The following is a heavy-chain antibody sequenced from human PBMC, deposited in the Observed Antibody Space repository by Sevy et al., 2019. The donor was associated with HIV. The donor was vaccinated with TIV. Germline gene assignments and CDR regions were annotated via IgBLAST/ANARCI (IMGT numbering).Heavy chain of an antibody. CDR3: ARVLTDIVVVVAATDYYYGMDV. CDR2: INHSGST. V-gene: IGHV4-34*01. D-gene: IGHD2-15*01. CDR1: GGSFSGYY. J-gene: IGHJ6*02. Sequence: SETLSLTCAVYGGSFSGYYWSWIRQPPGKGLEWIGEINHSGSTNYTPSLKSRVTISVDTSKNQFSLKLSSVTAADPAVYSCARVLTDIVVVVAATDYYYGMDVWGQGTTVTVSS.